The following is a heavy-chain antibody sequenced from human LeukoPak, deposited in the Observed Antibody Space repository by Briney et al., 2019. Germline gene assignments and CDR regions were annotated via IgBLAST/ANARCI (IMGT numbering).Heavy chain of an antibody. CDR1: GGSINSYY. Sequence: SETLSLTCTVSGGSINSYYWSWIRQPPGKGLGWIGYVAYSGSTNYNPSLKSRVTISLDTSKNQFSLKLSSVTAADTAVYYCARTVSGYYFNAWGPGTLVTVSS. CDR2: VAYSGST. J-gene: IGHJ5*02. V-gene: IGHV4-59*01. CDR3: ARTVSGYYFNA. D-gene: IGHD5-12*01.